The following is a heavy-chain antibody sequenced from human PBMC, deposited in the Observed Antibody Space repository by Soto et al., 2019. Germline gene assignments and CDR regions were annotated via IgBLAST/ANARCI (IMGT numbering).Heavy chain of an antibody. D-gene: IGHD1-26*01. V-gene: IGHV3-48*01. J-gene: IGHJ4*02. CDR3: SREKWELPSRFDS. CDR2: ISSSSSTI. Sequence: PGGSLRLSCAASGFTFSSYSMNWVRQAPGKGLEWVSYISSSSSTIYYADSVKGRFTISRDNAKNSLYLQMNSLRAEDTAVYYFSREKWELPSRFDSWGQGTLVTVSS. CDR1: GFTFSSYS.